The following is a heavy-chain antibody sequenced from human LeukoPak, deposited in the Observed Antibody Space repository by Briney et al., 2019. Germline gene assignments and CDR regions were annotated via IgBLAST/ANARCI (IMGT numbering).Heavy chain of an antibody. CDR3: ATGVRFLEWLPKFDY. V-gene: IGHV1-24*01. CDR1: GYTLTELS. CDR2: FDPEDGET. J-gene: IGHJ4*02. D-gene: IGHD3-3*01. Sequence: EASVKVSCKVSGYTLTELSMHWVRQAPGRGLEWMGGFDPEDGETIYAQKFQGRVTMTEDTSTDTAYMELSSLRSEDTAVYYCATGVRFLEWLPKFDYWGQGTLVTVSS.